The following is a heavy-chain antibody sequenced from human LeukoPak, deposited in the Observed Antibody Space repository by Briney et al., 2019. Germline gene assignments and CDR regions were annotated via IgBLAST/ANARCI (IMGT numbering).Heavy chain of an antibody. V-gene: IGHV3-74*01. CDR2: INDDETVT. CDR1: GFSFSSSW. Sequence: GGSLRLSCAASGFSFSSSWMHWVRQAPGKGPVWVSRINDDETVTTYADSVKGRFTISRDNAKNTLYLQMNSLRADDTAVYYCATTGSGSYYDHWGQGTLVTVSS. CDR3: ATTGSGSYYDH. J-gene: IGHJ4*02. D-gene: IGHD1-26*01.